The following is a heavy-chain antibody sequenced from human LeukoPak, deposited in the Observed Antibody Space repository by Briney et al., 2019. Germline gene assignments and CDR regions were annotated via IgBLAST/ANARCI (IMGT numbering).Heavy chain of an antibody. Sequence: GGSLTLSCAASGFTFSSYSMNWVRQPPGKGLEWVASISSSSSYIYNPYSMKGRFTITRDNPKNSLYLQMISLRAEDTAVYYCARNKDIVVVPAAKYWYFDLWGRGTLVTVSS. CDR3: ARNKDIVVVPAAKYWYFDL. CDR2: ISSSSSYI. D-gene: IGHD2-2*01. J-gene: IGHJ2*01. CDR1: GFTFSSYS. V-gene: IGHV3-21*01.